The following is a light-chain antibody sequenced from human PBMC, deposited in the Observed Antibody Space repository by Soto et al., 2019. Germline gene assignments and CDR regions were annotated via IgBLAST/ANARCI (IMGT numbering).Light chain of an antibody. Sequence: QSVLTQPASVSGSPGQSITISCTGSSSDIGDYDYVSWYQQHPGKAPKVLISEVSNRPSGVSNRFSGSKSGNTASLTISGPQAEEEADYYCNSYATGNTRVFGTGTKLTVL. J-gene: IGLJ1*01. CDR1: SSDIGDYDY. V-gene: IGLV2-14*01. CDR3: NSYATGNTRV. CDR2: EVS.